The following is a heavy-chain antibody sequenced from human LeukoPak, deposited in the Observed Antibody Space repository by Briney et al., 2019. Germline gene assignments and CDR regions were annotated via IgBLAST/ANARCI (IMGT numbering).Heavy chain of an antibody. CDR1: GFTFSSYA. CDR2: ISGSGGST. CDR3: AKGPIYGSGSYYRFDY. D-gene: IGHD3-10*01. J-gene: IGHJ4*02. V-gene: IGHV3-23*01. Sequence: PGGSLRLSCAASGFTFSSYAMSWVRQAPGKGLEWVSAISGSGGSTYYADSVKGRFTISRDNSKNTLYLQMNSLRAEDTAVYYCAKGPIYGSGSYYRFDYWGQGTLVTVSS.